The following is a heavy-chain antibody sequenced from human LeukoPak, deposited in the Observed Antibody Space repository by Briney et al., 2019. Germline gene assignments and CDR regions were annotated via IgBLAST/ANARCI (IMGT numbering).Heavy chain of an antibody. J-gene: IGHJ4*02. V-gene: IGHV3-48*01. CDR3: ARALRPYSYGTFYY. CDR1: GFTFSSYS. Sequence: GGSLRLSCAASGFTFSSYSMNWVRQAPGKGLEWVSYISSSSGTIYYADSVKGRFTISRDNAKNSLYLQINSLRAGDTAVYYCARALRPYSYGTFYYWSQGTLVTVSS. D-gene: IGHD5-18*01. CDR2: ISSSSGTI.